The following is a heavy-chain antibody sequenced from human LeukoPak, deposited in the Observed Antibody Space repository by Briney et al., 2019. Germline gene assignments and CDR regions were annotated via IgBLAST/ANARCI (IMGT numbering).Heavy chain of an antibody. CDR3: ARDVYSTSRNWFDP. Sequence: SETLSLTCTVSGGSISCSSYYWGWIRQPPGKGLEWIGSIYYSGSTYYNPSLKSRVTISVDTSKNQFSLKLSSVTAADTAVYYCARDVYSTSRNWFDPWGQGTLVTVSS. CDR1: GGSISCSSYY. CDR2: IYYSGST. V-gene: IGHV4-39*07. J-gene: IGHJ5*02. D-gene: IGHD4-11*01.